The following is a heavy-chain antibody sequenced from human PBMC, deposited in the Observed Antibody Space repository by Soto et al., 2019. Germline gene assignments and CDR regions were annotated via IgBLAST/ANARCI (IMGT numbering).Heavy chain of an antibody. V-gene: IGHV3-11*01. CDR1: GFTFSDYY. J-gene: IGHJ4*02. Sequence: LRLSCAASGFTFSDYYMTWIRQAPGKGLEWVSYMSKSGDIIYYADSVKGRFTISRDNARNSLYLQMNNLRVEDSAVYYCARHVAALDYWGRGTLVTVSS. CDR2: MSKSGDII. D-gene: IGHD6-25*01. CDR3: ARHVAALDY.